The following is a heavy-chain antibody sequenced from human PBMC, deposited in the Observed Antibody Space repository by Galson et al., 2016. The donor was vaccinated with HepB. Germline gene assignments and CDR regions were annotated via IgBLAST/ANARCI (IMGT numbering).Heavy chain of an antibody. CDR3: ARSYLLGRGFGW. CDR2: TFYRSNWQN. V-gene: IGHV6-1*01. CDR1: GDSVSSNSAG. J-gene: IGHJ4*02. Sequence: CAISGDSVSSNSAGWNWIRQSPSRGLEWLGRTFYRSNWQNDYAESVKSRISINPDTSKNQFSLHLNSVTPGDTAVYYCARSYLLGRGFGWWGQGTLVTVSS. D-gene: IGHD7-27*01.